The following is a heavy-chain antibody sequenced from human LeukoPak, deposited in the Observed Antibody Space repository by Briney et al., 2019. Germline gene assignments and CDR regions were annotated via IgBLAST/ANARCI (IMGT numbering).Heavy chain of an antibody. D-gene: IGHD6-19*01. CDR3: AKDTRSSGWSKYSDY. J-gene: IGHJ4*02. CDR1: GFTFSSYA. Sequence: QAGGSLRLSCAASGFTFSSYAMSGVRQAPGKWLDWVSTISGSGGSTYYSDSVKCRFTISRVNSNNTLYLQMNSLRAEDTAVYYCAKDTRSSGWSKYSDYWGQGTLVTVSS. V-gene: IGHV3-23*01. CDR2: ISGSGGST.